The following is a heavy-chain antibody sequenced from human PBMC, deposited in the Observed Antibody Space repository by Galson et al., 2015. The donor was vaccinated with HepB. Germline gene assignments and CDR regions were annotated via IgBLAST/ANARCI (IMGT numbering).Heavy chain of an antibody. D-gene: IGHD1-26*01. CDR1: GFTFSSYS. CDR3: ARDVGQPPSGPFEY. J-gene: IGHJ4*02. CDR2: ISSSSSTI. Sequence: SLRLSCAASGFTFSSYSMNWVRQAPGKGLEWVSYISSSSSTIYYADSVKGRFTISRDNAKNSLYLQMDSLRVEDSAIYYCARDVGQPPSGPFEYWGQGVLVTVSS. V-gene: IGHV3-48*01.